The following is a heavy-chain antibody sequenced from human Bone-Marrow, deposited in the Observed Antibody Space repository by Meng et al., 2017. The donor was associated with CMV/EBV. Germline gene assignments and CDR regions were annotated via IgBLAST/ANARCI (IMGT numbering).Heavy chain of an antibody. J-gene: IGHJ6*02. Sequence: GSLRLSCAVYGGSLSGYYWSWIRQPPGKGLEWIGEIIHSGSANYNPSLKSRVTISVDTSKNQFSLKVSSVTAADTAVYYCARSLEWLYYYYYGMDVWGQGTTVTVSS. D-gene: IGHD3-3*01. CDR3: ARSLEWLYYYYYGMDV. CDR1: GGSLSGYY. CDR2: IIHSGSA. V-gene: IGHV4-34*12.